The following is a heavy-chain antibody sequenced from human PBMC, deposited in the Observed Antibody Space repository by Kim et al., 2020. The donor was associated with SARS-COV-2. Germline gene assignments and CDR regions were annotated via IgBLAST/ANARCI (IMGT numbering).Heavy chain of an antibody. Sequence: GESLKISCKGSGYSFTSYWIGWVRQMPGKGLEWMGIIYPGDSDTRYSPSFQGQVTISADKSISTAYLQWSSLKASDTAMYYCARLGIPSWFGELNGWFDPWGQGTLVTVSS. CDR3: ARLGIPSWFGELNGWFDP. CDR1: GYSFTSYW. V-gene: IGHV5-51*01. J-gene: IGHJ5*02. D-gene: IGHD3-10*01. CDR2: IYPGDSDT.